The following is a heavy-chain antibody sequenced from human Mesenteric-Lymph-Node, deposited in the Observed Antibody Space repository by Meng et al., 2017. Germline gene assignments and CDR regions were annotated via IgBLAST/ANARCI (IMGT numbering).Heavy chain of an antibody. D-gene: IGHD1-26*01. CDR3: ATVVVGARDF. CDR1: GFTFTAQY. V-gene: IGHV1-2*02. Sequence: ASVKVSCKASGFTFTAQYMYWVRQAPGQGLEWMGWINHNNGGTNYAQKFQGRVTMTRSTSISTAYMELSGLSSDDTAVYYCATVVVGARDFWGQGTLVTVSS. J-gene: IGHJ4*02. CDR2: INHNNGGT.